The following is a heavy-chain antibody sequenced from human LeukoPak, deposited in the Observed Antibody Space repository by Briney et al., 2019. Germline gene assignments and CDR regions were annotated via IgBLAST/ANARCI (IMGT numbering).Heavy chain of an antibody. Sequence: GGSLRLYCAASGFTFDDYAMHWVRQAPGKGLEWVSGISWNSGSIGYADSVKGRFTISRDNAKNSLYLQMNSLRAEDTALYYCAKDLKYGSGSFYGMDVWGQGTTVTVSS. V-gene: IGHV3-9*01. CDR2: ISWNSGSI. CDR3: AKDLKYGSGSFYGMDV. CDR1: GFTFDDYA. J-gene: IGHJ6*02. D-gene: IGHD3-10*01.